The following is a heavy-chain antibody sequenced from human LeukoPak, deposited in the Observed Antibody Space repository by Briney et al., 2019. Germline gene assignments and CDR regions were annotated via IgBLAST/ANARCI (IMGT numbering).Heavy chain of an antibody. Sequence: SQTDSLTCAISGDSVSSNSAAWNWLRQSPSRGLEWLGRTYYRSKWSSDYAVSMESRIIINSDTSKNQFSLQLNSVTPEDTAVYYCARGRSLPLDYWGQGTLV. V-gene: IGHV6-1*01. D-gene: IGHD6-13*01. CDR3: ARGRSLPLDY. CDR1: GDSVSSNSAA. J-gene: IGHJ4*02. CDR2: TYYRSKWSS.